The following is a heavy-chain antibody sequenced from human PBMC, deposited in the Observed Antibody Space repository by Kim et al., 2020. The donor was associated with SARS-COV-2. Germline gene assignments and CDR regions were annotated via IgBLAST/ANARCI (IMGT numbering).Heavy chain of an antibody. V-gene: IGHV1-2*02. J-gene: IGHJ4*02. CDR3: AREGAPTYYDILTGYQKY. CDR2: INPNSGGT. D-gene: IGHD3-9*01. Sequence: ASVKVSCKASGYTFTGYYMHWVRQAPGQGLEWMGWINPNSGGTNYAQKFQGRVTMTRDTSISTAYMELSRLRSDDTAVYYCAREGAPTYYDILTGYQKYWGQGTLVTVSS. CDR1: GYTFTGYY.